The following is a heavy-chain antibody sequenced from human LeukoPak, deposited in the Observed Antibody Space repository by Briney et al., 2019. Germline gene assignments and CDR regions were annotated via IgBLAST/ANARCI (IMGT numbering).Heavy chain of an antibody. CDR2: ISYDGSNK. J-gene: IGHJ5*02. CDR3: AKGRYTPDP. Sequence: GRSLRLSCAASGFTFSSYDMHWVSQAPGKGLEWVAVISYDGSNKYYTDSVKGRFTISRDNSKNTLYLQMNSLTAEDTAVYYCAKGRYTPDPWGQGTLVTVSS. D-gene: IGHD5-18*01. V-gene: IGHV3-30*18. CDR1: GFTFSSYD.